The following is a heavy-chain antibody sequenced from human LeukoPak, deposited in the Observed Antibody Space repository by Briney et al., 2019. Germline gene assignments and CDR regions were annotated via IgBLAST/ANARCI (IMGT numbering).Heavy chain of an antibody. CDR3: VRVSIAVAGGDY. V-gene: IGHV3-7*01. CDR2: IKQDGSEK. J-gene: IGHJ4*02. Sequence: PGGSLRLSCAASGFTFSSYSMTWVRQAPGKGLEWVANIKQDGSEKHYVDSVKGRFTISRDNAKNSLYLQMNSLRGEDTAVYYCVRVSIAVAGGDYWGQGTLVTVSS. D-gene: IGHD6-19*01. CDR1: GFTFSSYS.